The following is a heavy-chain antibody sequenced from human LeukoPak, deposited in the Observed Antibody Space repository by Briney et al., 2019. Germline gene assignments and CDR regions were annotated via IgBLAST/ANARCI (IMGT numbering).Heavy chain of an antibody. CDR2: VHLDGRT. Sequence: SETLSLTCAVSGGSVTSTNWWTWVRQPPGKGLEWIGKVHLDGRTNYNPSLTGRLTMSVDLYENHISLKMTSVTAADTAVYYCAREGGFYRPLDYSGQGMLVTVSS. CDR1: GGSVTSTNW. CDR3: AREGGFYRPLDY. V-gene: IGHV4-4*02. J-gene: IGHJ4*02. D-gene: IGHD3-3*01.